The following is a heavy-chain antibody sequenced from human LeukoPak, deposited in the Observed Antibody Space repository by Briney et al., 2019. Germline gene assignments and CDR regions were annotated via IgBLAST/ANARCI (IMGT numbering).Heavy chain of an antibody. V-gene: IGHV1-3*03. CDR2: INAGNGNT. CDR1: GYTFTSYA. D-gene: IGHD1-1*01. Sequence: ASVKVSCKASGYTFTSYAMHWVRQAPGQRLEWMGWINAGNGNTKYSQEFQGRVTITRDTSASTAYMELSSLRSEDMAVYYCARASSQPGGNFDIWGQGTTVTVSS. J-gene: IGHJ3*02. CDR3: ARASSQPGGNFDI.